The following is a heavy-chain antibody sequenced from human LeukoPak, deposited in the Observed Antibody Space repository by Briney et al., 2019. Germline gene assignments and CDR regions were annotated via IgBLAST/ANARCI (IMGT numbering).Heavy chain of an antibody. CDR2: IYHSGST. J-gene: IGHJ5*02. CDR3: ARVVSDVVVVAANWFDP. D-gene: IGHD2-15*01. V-gene: IGHV4-4*02. CDR1: GGSISSSNW. Sequence: PSETLSLTCAVSGGSISSSNWWSWVRQPPGKGLEWIGEIYHSGSTNYNPSLKSRVTISVDKSKNQFSLKLNSVTAADTAVYYCARVVSDVVVVAANWFDPWGQGTLVTVSS.